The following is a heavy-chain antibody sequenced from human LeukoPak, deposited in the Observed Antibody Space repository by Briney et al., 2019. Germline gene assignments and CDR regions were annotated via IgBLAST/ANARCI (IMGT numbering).Heavy chain of an antibody. CDR2: ISADGAAT. CDR3: ARISDSLSDF. Sequence: GGSLRLSCAASGFTFSTYAMTWVRQAPGKGLDWVSAISADGAATYYADSVKGRFTISRDNSRNTLYLQMISLRAEDSAVYYCARISDSLSDFWGQGTLVIVSS. CDR1: GFTFSTYA. J-gene: IGHJ4*02. D-gene: IGHD2-15*01. V-gene: IGHV3-23*01.